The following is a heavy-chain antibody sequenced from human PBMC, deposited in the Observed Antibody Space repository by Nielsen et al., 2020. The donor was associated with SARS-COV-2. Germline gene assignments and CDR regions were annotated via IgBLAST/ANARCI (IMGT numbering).Heavy chain of an antibody. CDR2: IYYSGST. CDR3: ARRGLGYYDILTGYSGDAFDI. D-gene: IGHD3-9*01. Sequence: SETLSLTCTVSGGSISSGGYYWSWIRQPPGKGLEWIGYIYYSGSTNYNPSLKSRVTISVDTSKNHFSLKLSSVTAADTAVYYCARRGLGYYDILTGYSGDAFDIWGQGTMVTVSS. CDR1: GGSISSGGYY. J-gene: IGHJ3*02. V-gene: IGHV4-61*03.